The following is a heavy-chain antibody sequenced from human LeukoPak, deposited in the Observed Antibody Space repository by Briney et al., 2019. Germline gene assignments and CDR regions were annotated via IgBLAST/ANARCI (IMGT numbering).Heavy chain of an antibody. Sequence: SVKVSCKASGGTFSSYAISWVRQAPGQGLEWMGGIIPIFGTANYAQKFQGRVTITTDESTSTAYMELSSRRSEDTAVYYCARESHSGSYLFDYGGQEPRVTVPS. V-gene: IGHV1-69*05. CDR1: GGTFSSYA. J-gene: IGHJ4*02. D-gene: IGHD1-26*01. CDR3: ARESHSGSYLFDY. CDR2: IIPIFGTA.